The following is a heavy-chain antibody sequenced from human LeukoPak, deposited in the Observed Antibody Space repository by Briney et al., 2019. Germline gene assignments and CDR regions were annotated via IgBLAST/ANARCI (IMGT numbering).Heavy chain of an antibody. CDR2: TYYRSTWYN. CDR1: GDSVSSNSVT. CDR3: ARRLTQYDCFDP. D-gene: IGHD2-2*01. Sequence: SQTLSLTCAISGDSVSSNSVTWNWVRQSPSRGLEWLGRTYYRSTWYNDYAVSVRGRITVNPDTSRNQFSLHLNSVTPEDTAVYYCARRLTQYDCFDPWGQGILVTVSS. J-gene: IGHJ5*02. V-gene: IGHV6-1*01.